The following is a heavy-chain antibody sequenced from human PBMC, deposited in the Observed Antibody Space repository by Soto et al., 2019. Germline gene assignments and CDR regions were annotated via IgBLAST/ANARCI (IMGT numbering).Heavy chain of an antibody. D-gene: IGHD2-2*03. J-gene: IGHJ6*03. CDR2: IYPGDSDT. V-gene: IGHV5-51*01. Sequence: PGESLKISCKGSGYSFTSYWIGWVRQMPGKGLEWMGIIYPGDSDTRYSPSFQGQVTISADKSISTAYLQWSSLKASDTAMYYCVRGADMGIVVVPAAIWAPESTKKYYYMDVWGKGTTVTVSS. CDR3: VRGADMGIVVVPAAIWAPESTKKYYYMDV. CDR1: GYSFTSYW.